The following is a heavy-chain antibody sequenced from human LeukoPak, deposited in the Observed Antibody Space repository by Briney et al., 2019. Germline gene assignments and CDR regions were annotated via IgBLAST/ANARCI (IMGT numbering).Heavy chain of an antibody. D-gene: IGHD3-16*01. CDR3: ALSTYTGSHS. CDR2: INQDESKK. V-gene: IGHV3-7*01. CDR1: GFAFSDHW. J-gene: IGHJ4*02. Sequence: GGSLRLFCAASGFAFSDHWVIWVRQAPGKGLEWVANINQDESKKYYVDSVEGRFTISRDNAKNSLYLQMNSLRAEDTALYYCALSTYTGSHSWGQGTLVTVSS.